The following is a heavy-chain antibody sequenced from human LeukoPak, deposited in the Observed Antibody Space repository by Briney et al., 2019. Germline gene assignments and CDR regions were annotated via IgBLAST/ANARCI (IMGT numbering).Heavy chain of an antibody. V-gene: IGHV3-23*01. CDR1: GFTFSSYA. J-gene: IGHJ4*02. Sequence: GGSLRLSCAASGFTFSSYAMSWVRQAPGKGLEWVSAISGSGGSTYYADSVKGRFTISRDSSKNTLYLQMNSLRAEDTAVYYCAKDATYYYGSGTPYYFDYWGQGTLVTVSS. D-gene: IGHD3-10*01. CDR3: AKDATYYYGSGTPYYFDY. CDR2: ISGSGGST.